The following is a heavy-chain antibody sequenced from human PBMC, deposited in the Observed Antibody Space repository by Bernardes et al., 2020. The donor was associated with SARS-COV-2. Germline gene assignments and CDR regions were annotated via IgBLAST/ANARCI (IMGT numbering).Heavy chain of an antibody. D-gene: IGHD3-9*01. CDR3: ARSDYDWFLGRGGYYDY. CDR1: GYNFNTHW. CDR2: IYPGDSDT. J-gene: IGHJ4*02. Sequence: GESLKISCKGSGYNFNTHWIGLVRQMPGKGLEWMGIIYPGDSDTRYSPSFQGQVTISVDKSISTANLQWKSLTAPDTAIYYCARSDYDWFLGRGGYYDYWGQGTMVSVSS. V-gene: IGHV5-51*01.